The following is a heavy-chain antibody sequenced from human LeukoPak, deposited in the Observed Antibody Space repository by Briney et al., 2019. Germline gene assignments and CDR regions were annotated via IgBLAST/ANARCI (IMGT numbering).Heavy chain of an antibody. CDR2: IYYSGST. J-gene: IGHJ4*02. V-gene: IGHV4-39*07. D-gene: IGHD6-13*01. CDR1: GGSISSSSYY. Sequence: SETLSLTCTVSGGSISSSSYYWGWIRQPPGKGLEWIGSIYYSGSTYYNPSLKSRVTISVDTSKNQFSLKLSSVTAADTAVYYCAREYSSSWYCDYWGQGTLVTVSS. CDR3: AREYSSSWYCDY.